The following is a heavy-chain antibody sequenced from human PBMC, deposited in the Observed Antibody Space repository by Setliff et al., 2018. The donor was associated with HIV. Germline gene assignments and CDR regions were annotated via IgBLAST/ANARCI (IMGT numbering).Heavy chain of an antibody. CDR1: GFTFNSYG. D-gene: IGHD3-3*01. Sequence: GGSLRLSCTASGFTFNSYGMHWVRQAPGKGLEWVAVIWHDGSDKYYGNSVKGRFTVSRDNPKKTLYLQMSSLRVEDTAVYYCATGHYDYWNGYSARGPLDYWGRGTLVTVSS. CDR3: ATGHYDYWNGYSARGPLDY. V-gene: IGHV3-33*01. CDR2: IWHDGSDK. J-gene: IGHJ4*02.